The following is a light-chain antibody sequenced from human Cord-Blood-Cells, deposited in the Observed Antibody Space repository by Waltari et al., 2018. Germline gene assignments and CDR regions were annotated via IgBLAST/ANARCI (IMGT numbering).Light chain of an antibody. CDR1: TGAVTSGHY. J-gene: IGLJ3*02. CDR3: LLSYSGANWV. CDR2: DTS. V-gene: IGLV7-46*01. Sequence: QAVVTQEPSLTVSPGGTVTLTCGSSTGAVTSGHYPYWFQQKPGQAPRTLIYDTSNKHSWAPSPFSGPLPGGKASLTLSGAQPEDEAEYYCLLSYSGANWVFGGGTKLTVL.